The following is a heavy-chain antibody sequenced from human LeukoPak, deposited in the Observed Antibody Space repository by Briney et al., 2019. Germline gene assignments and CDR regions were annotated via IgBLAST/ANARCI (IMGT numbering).Heavy chain of an antibody. V-gene: IGHV4-34*01. Sequence: PSETLSLTCAVYGGSFSGYYWSWIRHPPGNGLEWIGEINHSGSTNYNPSLKTRVTISVDTSKNQFSLKLGSVTAADADVYDCAREERYDFWSGYFDYWGQGTLVTVSS. J-gene: IGHJ4*02. CDR3: AREERYDFWSGYFDY. D-gene: IGHD3-3*01. CDR1: GGSFSGYY. CDR2: INHSGST.